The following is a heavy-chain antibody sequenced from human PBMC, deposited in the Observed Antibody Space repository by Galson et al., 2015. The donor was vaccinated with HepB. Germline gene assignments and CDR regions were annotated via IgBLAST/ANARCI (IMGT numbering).Heavy chain of an antibody. CDR3: ARGVAVAHWFDP. V-gene: IGHV4-59*01. CDR2: IYYSGST. Sequence: LSLTCTVSGGSISSYYWSWIRQPPGKGLEWIGYIYYSGSTNYNPSLKSRVTISIDTSKNQFSLKLSSVTAADTAVYYCARGVAVAHWFDPWGQGTLVTVSS. CDR1: GGSISSYY. D-gene: IGHD6-19*01. J-gene: IGHJ5*02.